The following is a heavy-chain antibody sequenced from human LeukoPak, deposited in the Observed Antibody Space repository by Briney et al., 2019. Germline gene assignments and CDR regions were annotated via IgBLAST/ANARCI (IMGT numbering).Heavy chain of an antibody. CDR2: INEDGSEK. Sequence: GGSLRLSCAASGFTFTNYWMIWVRQAPGKGLEWVANINEDGSEKYYVGSVEGRFTISRDNAKNSVFLQRNSLRADDTAMYYCASSSYSSSSSWGQGTLVTVSS. CDR3: ASSSYSSSSS. D-gene: IGHD6-6*01. J-gene: IGHJ5*02. V-gene: IGHV3-7*01. CDR1: GFTFTNYW.